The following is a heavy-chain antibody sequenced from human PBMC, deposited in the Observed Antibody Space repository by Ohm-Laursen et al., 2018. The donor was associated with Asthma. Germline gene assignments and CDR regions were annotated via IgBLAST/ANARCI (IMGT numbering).Heavy chain of an antibody. J-gene: IGHJ4*02. V-gene: IGHV3-21*01. CDR2: ISGSRSNT. D-gene: IGHD3-22*01. Sequence: SLRLSCAASGFTLSPYDMNWVRQAPGKGLEWVSSISGSRSNTYYSDSVKGRFTISRDNAKNSLYLQMNSLRAEDTAVYYCARGSYYDSSGYGYWGQGTLVTVSS. CDR1: GFTLSPYD. CDR3: ARGSYYDSSGYGY.